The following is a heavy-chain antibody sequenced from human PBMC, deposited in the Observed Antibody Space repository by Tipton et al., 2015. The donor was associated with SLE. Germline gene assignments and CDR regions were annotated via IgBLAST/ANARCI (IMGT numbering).Heavy chain of an antibody. V-gene: IGHV4-34*01. CDR2: IYYSGST. CDR1: GGSFSGYY. CDR3: ARTDYGDYGGYYYYGMDV. Sequence: TLSLTCAVYGGSFSGYYWGWIRQPPGKGLEWIGSIYYSGSTYYNPSLKSRATISVDTSKNQFSLKLSSVTAADTAVYYCARTDYGDYGGYYYYGMDVWGQGTTVTVSS. D-gene: IGHD4-17*01. J-gene: IGHJ6*02.